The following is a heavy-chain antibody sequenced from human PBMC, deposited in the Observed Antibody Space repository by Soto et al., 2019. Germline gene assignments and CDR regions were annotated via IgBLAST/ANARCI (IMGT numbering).Heavy chain of an antibody. V-gene: IGHV3-9*01. CDR2: ISWNSGSI. CDR3: AKGAAMHYYYYMDV. CDR1: GFTFDDYA. Sequence: GGSLRLSCAASGFTFDDYAMRWVRQAPGKGLEWVSGISWNSGSIGYADSVKGRFTISRDNAKNSLYLQMNSLRAEDTALYYCAKGAAMHYYYYMDVWGKGTTVTVSS. D-gene: IGHD2-2*01. J-gene: IGHJ6*03.